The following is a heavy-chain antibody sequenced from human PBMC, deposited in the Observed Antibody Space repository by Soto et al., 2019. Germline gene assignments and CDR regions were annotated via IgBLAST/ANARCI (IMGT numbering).Heavy chain of an antibody. D-gene: IGHD6-19*01. Sequence: GASVKVSCKASGYTFTSYDINWVRQATGQGLEWMGWMNPNSGNTGYAQKFQGWVTMTRDASISTAYMELSRLRSDDTAVYYCARVAKAVAGPYYYYYGMDVWGQGTTVTVSS. J-gene: IGHJ6*02. CDR3: ARVAKAVAGPYYYYYGMDV. V-gene: IGHV1-8*01. CDR2: MNPNSGNT. CDR1: GYTFTSYD.